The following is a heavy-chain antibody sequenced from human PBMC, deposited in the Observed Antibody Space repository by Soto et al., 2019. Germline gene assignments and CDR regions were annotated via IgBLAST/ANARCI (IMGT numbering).Heavy chain of an antibody. CDR3: ARSMAVVDY. Sequence: GGSLRLSCAASGFTFSSYWMSWVRQAPGKGLEWMANIKQDGSEKYYVDSVKGRFTISRDNSKNTLYLQMNSLRAEDTAVYYCARSMAVVDYWGQGTLVTVSS. V-gene: IGHV3-7*01. J-gene: IGHJ4*02. D-gene: IGHD6-19*01. CDR2: IKQDGSEK. CDR1: GFTFSSYW.